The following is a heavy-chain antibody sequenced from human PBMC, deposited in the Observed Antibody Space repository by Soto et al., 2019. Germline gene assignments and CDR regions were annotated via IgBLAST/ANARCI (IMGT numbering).Heavy chain of an antibody. CDR3: ARGQEGVVATH. Sequence: QVQLQQWGAGLLKPSETLSLNCAVNGGSLSGYYWSWIRKPPGKGLEWIGEIKDGGSTNYSPSLRGLATISSDTSNNQFSLRLNSVTAADTGVYYCARGQEGVVATHWDQGALVTVSS. CDR1: GGSLSGYY. CDR2: IKDGGST. J-gene: IGHJ4*02. V-gene: IGHV4-34*01. D-gene: IGHD5-12*01.